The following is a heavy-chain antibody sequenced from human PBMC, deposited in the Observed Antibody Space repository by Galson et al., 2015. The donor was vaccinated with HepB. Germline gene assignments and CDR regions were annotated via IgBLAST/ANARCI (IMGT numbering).Heavy chain of an antibody. CDR1: GFTFSDYY. V-gene: IGHV3-11*06. D-gene: IGHD5-12*01. J-gene: IGHJ4*02. Sequence: SLRLSCAVSGFTFSDYYMSWIRQAPGKGLEWVSYISGSGTYTNYADSVKGRFTISRDNAKNSLYLQINSLRAEDTAVYYCARAGRNIIVAGEDSWGQGTLVTVSS. CDR3: ARAGRNIIVAGEDS. CDR2: ISGSGTYT.